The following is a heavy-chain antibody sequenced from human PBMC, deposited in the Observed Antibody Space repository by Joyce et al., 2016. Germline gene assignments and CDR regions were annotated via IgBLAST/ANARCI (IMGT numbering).Heavy chain of an antibody. V-gene: IGHV1-2*06. CDR1: GYPFTDYS. CDR3: ARGDLLD. J-gene: IGHJ4*02. CDR2: INPKSGDT. D-gene: IGHD2-8*02. Sequence: QVQVVQSGAEVKKPGASVKVSCRASGYPFTDYSSHWVRQAPGQGLECMGRINPKSGDTNYAQNFQGRVTMTRDTSINTAYMELSSLRSDDTAVYYCARGDLLDWGQGTLVTVSS.